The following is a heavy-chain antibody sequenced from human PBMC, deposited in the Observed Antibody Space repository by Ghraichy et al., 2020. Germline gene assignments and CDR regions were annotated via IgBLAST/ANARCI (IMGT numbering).Heavy chain of an antibody. J-gene: IGHJ6*02. CDR1: GFTFSSYE. D-gene: IGHD6-13*01. Sequence: GGSLRLSCAASGFTFSSYEMNWVRQAPGKGLEWVSYISSSGSTIYYADSVKGRFTISRDNAKNSLSLQMNSLRAEDTAVYYCARDPAQLRNGMDVWGQGTTVTVSS. CDR2: ISSSGSTI. CDR3: ARDPAQLRNGMDV. V-gene: IGHV3-48*03.